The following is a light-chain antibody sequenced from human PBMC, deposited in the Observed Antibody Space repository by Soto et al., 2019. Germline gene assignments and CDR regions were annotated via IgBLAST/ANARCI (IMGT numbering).Light chain of an antibody. CDR2: NNN. V-gene: IGLV1-44*01. CDR3: AAWDDSLNGVV. Sequence: QSVLTQPPSASGTPGQRVTIACSGSSSNIGSTTVKWYQQLPGTAPKLLIYNNNQRPSGVPDRFSGSKSGTSASLAISGLXSEXEADYYCAAWDDSLNGVVFGGGTKLTVL. J-gene: IGLJ3*02. CDR1: SSNIGSTT.